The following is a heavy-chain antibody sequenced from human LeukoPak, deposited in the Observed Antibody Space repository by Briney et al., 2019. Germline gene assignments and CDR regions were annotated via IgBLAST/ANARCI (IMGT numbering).Heavy chain of an antibody. CDR1: GYTFTSYY. CDR3: ARDTRYYDSSGYYHTIGGY. CDR2: SDPKSGAT. V-gene: IGHV1-2*02. Sequence: GASVQVSCKTSGYTFTSYYIHWLRQAPGQRFEWMGWSDPKSGATKYEHFQGRVTMTRDTSISTAYMEMRSLRSDDTAVYYCARDTRYYDSSGYYHTIGGYWGQGTLVTVSS. J-gene: IGHJ4*02. D-gene: IGHD3-22*01.